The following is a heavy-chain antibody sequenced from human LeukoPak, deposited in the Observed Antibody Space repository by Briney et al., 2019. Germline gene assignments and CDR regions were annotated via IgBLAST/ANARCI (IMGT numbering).Heavy chain of an antibody. J-gene: IGHJ4*02. Sequence: GASVKVSCKASGYTFTGYYMHWVRQAPGQGLEWMGWINPNSGGTNYAQKFQGRVTMTRDTSISTAYMELSRLRSDDTAVYYCARDYRQGGTLWFGELLVYFDYWGQGTLVTVSS. CDR1: GYTFTGYY. CDR2: INPNSGGT. D-gene: IGHD3-10*01. V-gene: IGHV1-2*02. CDR3: ARDYRQGGTLWFGELLVYFDY.